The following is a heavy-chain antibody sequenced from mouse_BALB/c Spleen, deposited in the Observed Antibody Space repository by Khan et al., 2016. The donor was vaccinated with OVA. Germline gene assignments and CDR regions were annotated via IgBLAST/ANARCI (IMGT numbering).Heavy chain of an antibody. J-gene: IGHJ3*01. Sequence: QVQLQQSGAELARPGASVKMSCKASGYTFTSYTIHWIKLRPGQGLEWIGFINPSNGYTNYNQKFKDKATLTADKSSTTVYMQLSSLTSDDSAVXKCVRGGAYHRNDGWFAYWGQGNLVTGSA. D-gene: IGHD2-14*01. V-gene: IGHV1-4*01. CDR2: INPSNGYT. CDR3: VRGGAYHRNDGWFAY. CDR1: GYTFTSYT.